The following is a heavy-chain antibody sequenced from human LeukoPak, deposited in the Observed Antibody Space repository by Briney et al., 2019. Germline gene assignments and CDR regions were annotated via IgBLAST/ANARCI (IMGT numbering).Heavy chain of an antibody. V-gene: IGHV4-59*08. CDR3: ARQPGGTAAFDI. CDR1: GASIIDDS. J-gene: IGHJ3*02. D-gene: IGHD1-14*01. Sequence: SETLSLTCSVSGASIIDDSWTWVRQPPGKGLEWIGFVSNTVSYTGDTSYYNPSLRSRVTMSLDTSMNQFSLKLSSVTAADTAIYYCARQPGGTAAFDIWAQGTMVTVS. CDR2: VSNTVSYTGDT.